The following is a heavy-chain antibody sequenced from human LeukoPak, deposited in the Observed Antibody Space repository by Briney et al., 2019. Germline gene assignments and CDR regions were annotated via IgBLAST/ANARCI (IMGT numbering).Heavy chain of an antibody. CDR2: IYYSGST. CDR1: GGSISSSSYY. J-gene: IGHJ4*02. V-gene: IGHV4-39*07. D-gene: IGHD5-18*01. Sequence: SETLSLTCTVSGGSISSSSYYWGWIRQPPGKGLEWIGSIYYSGSTYYNPSLKSRVTISVDTSKNQFSLKLSSVTAADTAVYYCAREGYSYAPGVDYWGQGTLVTVSS. CDR3: AREGYSYAPGVDY.